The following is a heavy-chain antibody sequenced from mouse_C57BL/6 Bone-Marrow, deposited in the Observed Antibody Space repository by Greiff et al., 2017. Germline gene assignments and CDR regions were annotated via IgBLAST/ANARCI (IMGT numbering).Heavy chain of an antibody. Sequence: QVQLQQSGTELVKPGASVKLSCKASGYTFTSYWMHWVKQRPGQGLEWIGNINPSNGGTNYNEKFKSKATLTVDKSSSTAYMQLSSLTSEDSAVYYCARSSRTAQALRAMDYWGQGTSVTVSS. V-gene: IGHV1-53*01. CDR3: ARSSRTAQALRAMDY. D-gene: IGHD3-2*02. CDR1: GYTFTSYW. J-gene: IGHJ4*01. CDR2: INPSNGGT.